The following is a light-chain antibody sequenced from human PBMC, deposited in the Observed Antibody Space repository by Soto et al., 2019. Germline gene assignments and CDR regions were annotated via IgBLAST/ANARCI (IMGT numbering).Light chain of an antibody. Sequence: EIVLTQSPATLSLSPGERATLSCRASQSVSSNLAWYQQKPGQAPRLLVYDASNMATGIPARFSGSGSGTDFTLTISSLEPEDFAVYYCQQCSIWPITFGQGTRLEIK. CDR1: QSVSSN. CDR3: QQCSIWPIT. J-gene: IGKJ5*01. CDR2: DAS. V-gene: IGKV3-11*01.